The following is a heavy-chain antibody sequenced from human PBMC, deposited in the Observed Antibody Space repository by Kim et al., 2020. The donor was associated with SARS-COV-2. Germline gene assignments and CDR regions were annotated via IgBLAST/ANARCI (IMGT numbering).Heavy chain of an antibody. Sequence: SETLSLTCAVYGGSFSGYYWSWIRQPPGKGLEWIGEINHSGSTNYNPSLKSRVTISVDTSKNQFSLKLSSVTAADTAVYYCARPRGYRTAIFDYWGQGTLVTVSS. CDR2: INHSGST. CDR1: GGSFSGYY. D-gene: IGHD2-21*02. V-gene: IGHV4-34*01. CDR3: ARPRGYRTAIFDY. J-gene: IGHJ4*02.